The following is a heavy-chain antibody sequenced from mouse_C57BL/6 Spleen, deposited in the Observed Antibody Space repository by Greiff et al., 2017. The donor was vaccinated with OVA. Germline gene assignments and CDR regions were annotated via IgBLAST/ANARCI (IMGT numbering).Heavy chain of an antibody. V-gene: IGHV5-4*01. J-gene: IGHJ1*03. CDR1: GFTFSSYA. D-gene: IGHD1-1*01. CDR3: ARATAVARGYCDV. CDR2: ISDGCSYP. Sequence: EVQGVESGGGLVKPGGSLKLSCAASGFTFSSYALSWVRQTPEKRLEWVATISDGCSYPYYPSNVQCRFPISRDNAKNNLYLQMSHLKSEDTAMYYCARATAVARGYCDVWGTGTTVTVAS.